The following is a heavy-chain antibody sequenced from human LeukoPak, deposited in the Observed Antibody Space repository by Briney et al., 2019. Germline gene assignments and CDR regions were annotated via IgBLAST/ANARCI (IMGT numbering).Heavy chain of an antibody. Sequence: GGSLRLSCAASGFTFSSYAMHWVRQAPGKGLEWVAVISYDGSNKYYADSVKGQFTISRDNSKNTLYLQMNSLRAEDTAVYYCASAYGSGSYYSILYYYYGMDVWGQGTTVTVSS. CDR2: ISYDGSNK. D-gene: IGHD3-10*01. CDR3: ASAYGSGSYYSILYYYYGMDV. CDR1: GFTFSSYA. V-gene: IGHV3-30*04. J-gene: IGHJ6*02.